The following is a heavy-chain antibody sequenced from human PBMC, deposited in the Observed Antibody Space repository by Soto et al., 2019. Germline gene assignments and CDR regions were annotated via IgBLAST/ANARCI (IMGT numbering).Heavy chain of an antibody. J-gene: IGHJ4*02. D-gene: IGHD6-25*01. V-gene: IGHV5-10-1*01. CDR3: ARLPSIAANYDY. CDR2: IDPSDSYT. CDR1: GYSFTSYW. Sequence: GESLKISCKGSGYSFTSYWISWVRQMPGKGLEWMGRIDPSDSYTNYSPSFQGHVTISADKSISAAYLQWSSLKASDTAMYYCARLPSIAANYDYWGQGTLVTVSS.